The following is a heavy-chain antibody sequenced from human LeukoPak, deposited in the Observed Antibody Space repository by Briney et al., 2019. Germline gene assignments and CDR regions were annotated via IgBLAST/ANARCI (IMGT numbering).Heavy chain of an antibody. D-gene: IGHD2-15*01. J-gene: IGHJ6*03. CDR3: ARDNAPCSGGSCYQYYYYYYMDV. CDR1: GGTFSSYA. Sequence: ASVKVSCKASGGTFSSYAISWVRQAPGQGLEWMGGIIPIFGTANYAQKFQGRVTITTDESTSTAYMELSSLRSEDTAVYYCARDNAPCSGGSCYQYYYYYYMDVWGKGTTVTVSS. V-gene: IGHV1-69*05. CDR2: IIPIFGTA.